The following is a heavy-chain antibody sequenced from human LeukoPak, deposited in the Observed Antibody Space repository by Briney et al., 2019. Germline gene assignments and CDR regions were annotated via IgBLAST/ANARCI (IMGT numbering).Heavy chain of an antibody. Sequence: ASVKVSCKASGYTFSSYGISWVRQAPGQGLEWMGWISSDNDKTNHGQKFQGRVTMTTDTSTTTVYMELRSLRSDDTAVYYCARGRIITIYGVDHHDAYDFWGQGTMVTVSS. D-gene: IGHD3-3*01. CDR1: GYTFSSYG. CDR2: ISSDNDKT. CDR3: ARGRIITIYGVDHHDAYDF. V-gene: IGHV1-18*01. J-gene: IGHJ3*01.